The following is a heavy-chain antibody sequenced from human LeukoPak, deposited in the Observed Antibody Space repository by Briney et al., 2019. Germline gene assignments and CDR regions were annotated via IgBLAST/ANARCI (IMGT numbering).Heavy chain of an antibody. D-gene: IGHD3-3*01. V-gene: IGHV3-21*01. Sequence: GGSLRLSCAGSGFTFSSYSMSWVRQAPGRGLEWVSSISSSSSYIYYADSVKGRFTISRDNAKNSLYLQMNSLRAEDTAVYYCARFSDFYDFWSGPTSYGMDVWGQGTTVTVSS. CDR3: ARFSDFYDFWSGPTSYGMDV. CDR1: GFTFSSYS. CDR2: ISSSSSYI. J-gene: IGHJ6*02.